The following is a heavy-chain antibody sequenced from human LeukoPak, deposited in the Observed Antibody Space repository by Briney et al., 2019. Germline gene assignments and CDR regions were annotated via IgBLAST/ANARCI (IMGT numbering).Heavy chain of an antibody. J-gene: IGHJ3*02. V-gene: IGHV4-30-2*01. CDR1: GGSISSGGYY. D-gene: IGHD2-2*01. CDR2: IYHSGNT. CDR3: ARNFPAANDAFDI. Sequence: SETLSLTCTVSGGSISSGGYYWSWIRQPPGKGLEWIGYIYHSGNTYYNPSLKSRVTISVDRSKNQFSLKLSSVTAADTAVYYCARNFPAANDAFDIWGQGTMVTVSS.